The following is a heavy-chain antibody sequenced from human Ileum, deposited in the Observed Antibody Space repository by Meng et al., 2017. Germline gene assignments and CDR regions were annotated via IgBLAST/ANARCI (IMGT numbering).Heavy chain of an antibody. D-gene: IGHD2-15*01. Sequence: QVQLVQSGAEVKYPGSSVTVSCKASGGAFSSSAIGCLRQAPGRGLEWMGGIIPILNASTYAQNFKGRVTLSADMATTTVYMELSSLTSDDTAVYFCARDCSGGGCFDPWGQGTLVTVSS. J-gene: IGHJ5*02. CDR3: ARDCSGGGCFDP. CDR2: IIPILNAS. V-gene: IGHV1-69*10. CDR1: GGAFSSSA.